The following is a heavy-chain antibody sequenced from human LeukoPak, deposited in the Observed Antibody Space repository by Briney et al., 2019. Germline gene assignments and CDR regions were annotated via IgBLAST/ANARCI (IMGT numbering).Heavy chain of an antibody. CDR3: AKDRGYGGGTCYGGRFDF. J-gene: IGHJ4*02. V-gene: IGHV3-23*01. Sequence: GGSLRLSCAASGFTFSNHAMSWVRQAPGKGLEWVSTITGSGDSTYHADSVKGGFTISRDSSKDTLSMQMNSLRAEDTAIYYCAKDRGYGGGTCYGGRFDFWGQGKLVTVSS. CDR1: GFTFSNHA. D-gene: IGHD2-15*01. CDR2: ITGSGDST.